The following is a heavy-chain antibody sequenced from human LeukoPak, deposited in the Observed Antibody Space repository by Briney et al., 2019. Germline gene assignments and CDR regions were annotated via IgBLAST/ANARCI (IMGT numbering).Heavy chain of an antibody. J-gene: IGHJ4*02. Sequence: ASETLSLTCAVYGGSFSGYYWSWIRQPPGKGLEWIGYIYYSGSTNYNPSLKSRVTISVDTSKNQFSLKLSSVTAADTAVYYCASARAVYDYVWGSYRYYFDYWGQGTLVTVSS. CDR2: IYYSGST. V-gene: IGHV4-59*08. CDR1: GGSFSGYY. D-gene: IGHD3-16*02. CDR3: ASARAVYDYVWGSYRYYFDY.